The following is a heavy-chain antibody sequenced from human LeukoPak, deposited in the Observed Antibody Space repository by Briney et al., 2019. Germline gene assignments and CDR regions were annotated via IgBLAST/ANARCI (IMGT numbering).Heavy chain of an antibody. CDR3: AKVGIAVAFDY. V-gene: IGHV3-30*18. Sequence: PGRSLRLSCAASGFTFSSYGMHWVRQAPGKGLEWVAVISYDGSNKYYADSVKGRFTISRDNSKNTLYLQMNSLRAEDTAVYYCAKVGIAVAFDYWGQRTLVTVSS. CDR2: ISYDGSNK. CDR1: GFTFSSYG. J-gene: IGHJ4*02. D-gene: IGHD6-19*01.